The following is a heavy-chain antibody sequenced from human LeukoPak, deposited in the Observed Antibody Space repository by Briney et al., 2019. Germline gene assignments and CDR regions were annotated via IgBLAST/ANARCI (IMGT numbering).Heavy chain of an antibody. CDR2: ISYDGSNK. J-gene: IGHJ4*02. CDR1: GFTFSSYG. Sequence: GRSLRLSCAASGFTFSSYGMHWVRQAPGKGLEWVAVISYDGSNKYYADSVKGRFTISRDNSKNTLYLQLNSLRAEDTDVYYCAKDEEDYYDSSGYLLYWGQGTLVTVSS. CDR3: AKDEEDYYDSSGYLLY. V-gene: IGHV3-30*18. D-gene: IGHD3-22*01.